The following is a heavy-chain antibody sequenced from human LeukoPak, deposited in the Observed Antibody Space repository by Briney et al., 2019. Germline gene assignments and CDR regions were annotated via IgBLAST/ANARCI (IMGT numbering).Heavy chain of an antibody. V-gene: IGHV3-21*06. J-gene: IGHJ5*02. CDR3: ARERLLGAGFDA. Sequence: GGSLRLSCADSGLTFSHYKMNWVRQAPGKGLEWVSSIGSGSTYIYYADSVKGRFTISRDNAKNSLYLQMNSLRPEDTALYYCARERLLGAGFDAWGQGTLVAVSS. CDR2: IGSGSTYI. D-gene: IGHD3-16*01. CDR1: GLTFSHYK.